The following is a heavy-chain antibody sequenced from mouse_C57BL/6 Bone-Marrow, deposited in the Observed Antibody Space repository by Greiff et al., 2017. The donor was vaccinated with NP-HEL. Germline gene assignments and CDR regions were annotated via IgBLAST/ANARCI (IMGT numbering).Heavy chain of an antibody. CDR1: GFNINDDY. V-gene: IGHV14-4*01. J-gene: IGHJ2*01. Sequence: VQLQQSGAELVRPGASVKLSCTASGFNINDDYMHWVKQRPEQGLEWIGWIDPENGDTEYASKFQGKATITADKSSNTAYLQLSSLTSEDTAVYYCTRLRFDYWGQGTTLTVSS. CDR3: TRLRFDY. CDR2: IDPENGDT. D-gene: IGHD2-2*01.